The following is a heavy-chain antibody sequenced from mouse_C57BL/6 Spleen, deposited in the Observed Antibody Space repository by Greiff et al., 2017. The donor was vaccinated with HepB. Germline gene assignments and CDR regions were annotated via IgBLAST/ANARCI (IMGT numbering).Heavy chain of an antibody. J-gene: IGHJ4*01. D-gene: IGHD2-4*01. CDR3: AKKGDYEHYAMDY. Sequence: VKLVESGPGLVQPSQSLSITCTVSGFSLTSYGVHWVRQSPGKGLEWLGVIWRGGSTDYNAAFMSRLSITKDNSKSQVFFKMNSLQADDTAIYYCAKKGDYEHYAMDYWGQGTSVTVSS. CDR1: GFSLTSYG. V-gene: IGHV2-5*01. CDR2: IWRGGST.